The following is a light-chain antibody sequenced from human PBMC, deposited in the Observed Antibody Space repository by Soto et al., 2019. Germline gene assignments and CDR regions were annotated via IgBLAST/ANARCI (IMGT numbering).Light chain of an antibody. CDR3: LPSSSGALLV. V-gene: IGLV7-46*01. CDR1: TGAVTSGHY. J-gene: IGLJ3*02. CDR2: DTS. Sequence: QAVVTQAPSLSVSPGGTVTLTCGCSTGAVTSGHYPYWFQQKPGQAPRTLIYDTSNKHSWTPARFSGSLLGGKAALTLSGAQPEDEAEYYCLPSSSGALLVFGRGTKLTVL.